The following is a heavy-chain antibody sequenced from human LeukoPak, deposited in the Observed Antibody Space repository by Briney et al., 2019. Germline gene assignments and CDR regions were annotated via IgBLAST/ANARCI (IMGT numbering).Heavy chain of an antibody. CDR1: GFMFSHSA. J-gene: IGHJ4*02. CDR3: ATVGVGWVAFEY. D-gene: IGHD3-16*01. CDR2: ISESGGAT. V-gene: IGHV3-23*01. Sequence: GGSLRLSFAASGFMFSHSAITWVRQTPGKGLEWVSGISESGGATYYAGSAKGRFTISRDNSKNTLYLQMNSLRSDDTAVYYCATVGVGWVAFEYWGQGALVTVSS.